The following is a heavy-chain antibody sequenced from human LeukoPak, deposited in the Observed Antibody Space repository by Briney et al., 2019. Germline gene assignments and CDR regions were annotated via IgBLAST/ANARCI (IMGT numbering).Heavy chain of an antibody. J-gene: IGHJ6*03. CDR3: ATVGSGHSGFDYYMDV. Sequence: ASVKVSCKVSGYTLTELSMHWVRQAPGKGLEWMGGFDPEDGETIYAQKFQGRVTMTEDTSTDTAYMELSSLRSEDTAVYYCATVGSGHSGFDYYMDVWGKGTTVTVSS. CDR1: GYTLTELS. D-gene: IGHD3-3*01. CDR2: FDPEDGET. V-gene: IGHV1-24*01.